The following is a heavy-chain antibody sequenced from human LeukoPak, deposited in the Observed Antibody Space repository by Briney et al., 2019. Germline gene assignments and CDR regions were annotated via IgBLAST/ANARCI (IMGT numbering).Heavy chain of an antibody. Sequence: GGSLRLSCAASGFIFSNHNMNWVRQAPGKGLEWVSYISSSSSTIYYADSVKGRFTISRDNSKNTLYLEMNSLRAEDTAVYYCARERERFLNLWGQGTLVTVSS. D-gene: IGHD3-3*01. CDR2: ISSSSSTI. V-gene: IGHV3-48*01. J-gene: IGHJ4*02. CDR1: GFIFSNHN. CDR3: ARERERFLNL.